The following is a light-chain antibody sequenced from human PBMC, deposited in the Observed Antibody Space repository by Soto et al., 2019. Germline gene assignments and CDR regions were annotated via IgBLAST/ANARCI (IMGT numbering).Light chain of an antibody. Sequence: DIVITQSPLSLPVTPGEPASISCRSSQSLLHSDGYNYLDGYLQKPGQSPQLLIYLGSHRASGVLYRSRRRGAGADFPQQTTREEAADGSGYDSMQARQTPRQFGQGKKEE. CDR2: LGS. CDR1: QSLLHSDGYNY. CDR3: MQARQTPRQ. J-gene: IGKJ1*01. V-gene: IGKV2-28*01.